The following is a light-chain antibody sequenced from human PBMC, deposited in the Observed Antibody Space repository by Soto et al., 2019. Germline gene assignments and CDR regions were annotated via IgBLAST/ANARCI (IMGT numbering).Light chain of an antibody. Sequence: AIRMTQSPSSFSASTGDRVTITCRASQGISSYLAWYQQKRGKAPKLLIYAASTLQSGVPSRFSGSGSGTDFTLTISCLQSEDFATYYCQQYYSSWTFRQGTKVEIK. J-gene: IGKJ1*01. CDR2: AAS. CDR1: QGISSY. V-gene: IGKV1-8*01. CDR3: QQYYSSWT.